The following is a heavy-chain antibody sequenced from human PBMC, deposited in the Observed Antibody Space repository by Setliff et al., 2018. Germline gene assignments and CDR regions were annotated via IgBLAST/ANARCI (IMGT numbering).Heavy chain of an antibody. Sequence: PGGSLRLSCAASGFTFSSYGMNWVRQAPGKGLEWVSYISSSSSTIYYADSVKGRFTISRDNAKNSLYLQMNSLRAEDTAVYYCARVTKPAAISYYYYMDVWGKGTTVTVSS. CDR1: GFTFSSYG. CDR2: ISSSSSTI. J-gene: IGHJ6*03. CDR3: ARVTKPAAISYYYYMDV. D-gene: IGHD2-2*01. V-gene: IGHV3-48*01.